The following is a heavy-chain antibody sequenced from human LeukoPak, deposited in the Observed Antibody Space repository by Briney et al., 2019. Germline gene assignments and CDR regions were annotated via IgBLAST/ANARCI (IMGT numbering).Heavy chain of an antibody. J-gene: IGHJ4*02. CDR1: GYSISSGYY. V-gene: IGHV4-38-2*02. CDR2: IYHSGIT. D-gene: IGHD3-10*02. Sequence: SETLSLTCIVSGYSISSGYYWGWIRQPPGKGLEWIGNIYHSGITYYNLYNPSLKSRVIISVDTSKNHFSLKLSSVTAADTAVYFCATLLSSSYYFDYWGQGTLVTVSS. CDR3: ATLLSSSYYFDY.